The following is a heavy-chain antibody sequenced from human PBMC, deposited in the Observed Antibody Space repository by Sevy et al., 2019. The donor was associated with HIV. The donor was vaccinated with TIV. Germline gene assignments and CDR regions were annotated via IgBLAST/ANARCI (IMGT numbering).Heavy chain of an antibody. D-gene: IGHD3-22*01. Sequence: ETLSLTCAVSGYSMSSNYYWGWIRQPPGKGLEWIGTISHSGSTYYNPSLKSRVTISLDTSKGQFSRKLSPVTAADTAVYYCGKSRISSSYDAFDIWGQGTMVTVSS. CDR1: GYSMSSNYY. CDR2: ISHSGST. J-gene: IGHJ3*02. V-gene: IGHV4-38-2*01. CDR3: GKSRISSSYDAFDI.